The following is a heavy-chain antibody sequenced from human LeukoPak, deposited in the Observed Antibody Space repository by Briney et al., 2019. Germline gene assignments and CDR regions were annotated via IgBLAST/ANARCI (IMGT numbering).Heavy chain of an antibody. CDR1: GYTFTSYG. Sequence: ASVKVSCKASGYTFTSYGISWVRQAPGQGLEWMGWISAYNGNTNYAQKLQGRVTMTTDTSTSTAYMELRSLRSDDTAVYYCARATNRFWSGFERYFDYWGQGTLVTVSS. V-gene: IGHV1-18*01. CDR3: ARATNRFWSGFERYFDY. CDR2: ISAYNGNT. J-gene: IGHJ4*02. D-gene: IGHD3-3*01.